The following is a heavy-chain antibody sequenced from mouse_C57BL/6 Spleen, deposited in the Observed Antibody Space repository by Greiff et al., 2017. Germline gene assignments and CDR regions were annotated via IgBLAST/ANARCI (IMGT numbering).Heavy chain of an antibody. V-gene: IGHV1-64*01. CDR2: IHPNSGST. D-gene: IGHD1-1*01. Sequence: QVQLQQPGAELVKPGASVKLSCKASGYTFTSYWMHWVKQRPGQGLEWIGMIHPNSGSTNYNEKFKSKATLTVDKSSSTAYMQLSSLTSEDSAVYYCARGDYYGSSCDYWGQGTTLTVSS. J-gene: IGHJ2*01. CDR3: ARGDYYGSSCDY. CDR1: GYTFTSYW.